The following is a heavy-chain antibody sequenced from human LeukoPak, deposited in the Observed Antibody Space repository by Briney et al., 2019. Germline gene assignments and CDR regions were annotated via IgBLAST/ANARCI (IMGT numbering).Heavy chain of an antibody. J-gene: IGHJ4*02. D-gene: IGHD6-13*01. Sequence: SETLSLTCTVSGGSISSYYWSWIRRPPGKGLDWIGYIYYSGSTNYNPSLKSRVTISVDTSKNQFSLKLSSVTAADTAVYYCARGGGYMSSWYYFDNWGQGTLITVSS. V-gene: IGHV4-59*01. CDR3: ARGGGYMSSWYYFDN. CDR2: IYYSGST. CDR1: GGSISSYY.